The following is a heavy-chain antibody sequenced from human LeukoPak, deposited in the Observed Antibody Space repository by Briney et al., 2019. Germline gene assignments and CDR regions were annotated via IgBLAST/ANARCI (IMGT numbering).Heavy chain of an antibody. J-gene: IGHJ4*02. CDR3: ARGWDGIAVAGSFDY. V-gene: IGHV4-59*01. Sequence: SETLSLTCTVSGGSISSYYWSWIRQPPGKGLEWIGYIYYSGSTNYNPSLTSRVTMSVDTSKNQFSLKLNSVTAADTAVYYCARGWDGIAVAGSFDYWGQGTLVTVSS. CDR1: GGSISSYY. D-gene: IGHD6-19*01. CDR2: IYYSGST.